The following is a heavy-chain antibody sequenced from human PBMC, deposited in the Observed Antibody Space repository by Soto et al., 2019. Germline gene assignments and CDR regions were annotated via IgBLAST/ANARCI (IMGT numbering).Heavy chain of an antibody. CDR2: IIPIFGTA. Sequence: SVSVSCKXSRVAFSKFIVTWVRQAPGLGLEWVGGIIPIFGTANYAQKFQGRVTITADESTSTSYMEVNNLRSEDTAVYYCAKVRYSSPMGYYYGMDVWGQGTTVTVSS. D-gene: IGHD6-19*01. CDR3: AKVRYSSPMGYYYGMDV. V-gene: IGHV1-69*13. J-gene: IGHJ6*02. CDR1: RVAFSKFI.